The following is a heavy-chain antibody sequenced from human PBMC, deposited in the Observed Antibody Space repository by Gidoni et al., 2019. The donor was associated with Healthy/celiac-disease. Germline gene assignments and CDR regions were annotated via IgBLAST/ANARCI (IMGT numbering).Heavy chain of an antibody. V-gene: IGHV5-51*01. Sequence: EVQLVQSGAEVKKPGESLKISCKGSGYSFTSYWIGWVRQMPGKGLEWMGIVDPGDSDTRYSPSFQGQVIISADKSISTAYLQWSSLKASDTAMYYCARWRGRSSSSGTGFDPWGQGTLVTVSS. J-gene: IGHJ5*02. CDR2: VDPGDSDT. CDR3: ARWRGRSSSSGTGFDP. D-gene: IGHD6-6*01. CDR1: GYSFTSYW.